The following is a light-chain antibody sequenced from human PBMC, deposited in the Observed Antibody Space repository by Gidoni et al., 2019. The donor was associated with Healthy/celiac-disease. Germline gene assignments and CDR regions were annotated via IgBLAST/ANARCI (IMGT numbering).Light chain of an antibody. CDR2: AAS. J-gene: IGKJ1*01. CDR3: QQSYSTPT. CDR1: QSISSY. Sequence: IQMTQSPSSLSASVGDRVTITCRASQSISSYLNWYQQKPVKAPKLLIYAASSLQSGVPSRFSGSGSETDFTLTISRLQPEDFATYYCQQSYSTPTFGQGTKVEIK. V-gene: IGKV1-39*01.